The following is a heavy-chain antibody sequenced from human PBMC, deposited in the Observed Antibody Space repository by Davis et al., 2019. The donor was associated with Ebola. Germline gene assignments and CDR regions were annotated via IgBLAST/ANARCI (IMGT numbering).Heavy chain of an antibody. CDR2: ISGNGGTT. Sequence: GGSLRLSCAASGFTFSSYAMSWVRQAPGKGLEWVSAISGNGGTTYYADSVKGRFTISRDNSKNTLYLQMNSLRAEDTAVYYCASHNSGWYSEYFQHWGQGTLVTVSS. CDR1: GFTFSSYA. V-gene: IGHV3-23*01. CDR3: ASHNSGWYSEYFQH. D-gene: IGHD6-19*01. J-gene: IGHJ1*01.